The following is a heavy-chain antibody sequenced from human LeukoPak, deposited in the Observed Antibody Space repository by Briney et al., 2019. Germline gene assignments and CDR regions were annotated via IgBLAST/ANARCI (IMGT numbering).Heavy chain of an antibody. CDR1: GGSISSYY. J-gene: IGHJ3*02. CDR3: ARGTIVGATLDAFDI. Sequence: PSETLSLTCTVSGGSISSYYWSWIRQPPGKGLEWIGYIYYSGSTNYNPSLKSRVTISVDTSKNQFSLKLSSVTAADTAVYYCARGTIVGATLDAFDIWGQGTMVTVSS. V-gene: IGHV4-59*12. CDR2: IYYSGST. D-gene: IGHD1-26*01.